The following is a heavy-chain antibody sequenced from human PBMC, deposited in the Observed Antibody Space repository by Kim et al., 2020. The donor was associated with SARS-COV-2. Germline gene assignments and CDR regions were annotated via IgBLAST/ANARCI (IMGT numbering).Heavy chain of an antibody. J-gene: IGHJ4*02. D-gene: IGHD5-18*01. V-gene: IGHV4-34*01. CDR3: AIAPRGYSYGSKY. CDR2: INHSGST. CDR1: GGSFSGYY. Sequence: SETLSLTCAVYGGSFSGYYWSWIRQPPGKGLEWIGEINHSGSTNYNPSLKSRVTISVDTSKNQFSLKLSSVTAADTAVYYCAIAPRGYSYGSKYWGQGTLVTVSS.